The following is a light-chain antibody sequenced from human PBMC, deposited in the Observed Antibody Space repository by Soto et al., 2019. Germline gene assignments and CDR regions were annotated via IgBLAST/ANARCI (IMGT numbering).Light chain of an antibody. V-gene: IGKV1-8*01. CDR2: AAS. CDR1: QGISSY. Sequence: AIRMTQSPSSLSASTGDRVTITCRASQGISSYLAWYQQKPGKAPKLLIYAASTLQSGVPSRFSGSGSGTDLPLTISCLQSEDSATYYCQQYYSYPRTFGQGTKVEIK. J-gene: IGKJ1*01. CDR3: QQYYSYPRT.